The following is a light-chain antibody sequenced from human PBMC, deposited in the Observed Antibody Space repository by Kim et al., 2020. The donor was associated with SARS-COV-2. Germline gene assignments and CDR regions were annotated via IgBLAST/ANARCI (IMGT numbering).Light chain of an antibody. Sequence: ASGGDRGTITGRASQDIRNDLGWYQQSPGRAPKSLIYGASSLQSGVPSRFSGSGSGTEFTLTISSLQPEDFATYFCLQHNSYPITFGQGTRLEIK. CDR2: GAS. CDR3: LQHNSYPIT. CDR1: QDIRND. V-gene: IGKV1-17*01. J-gene: IGKJ5*01.